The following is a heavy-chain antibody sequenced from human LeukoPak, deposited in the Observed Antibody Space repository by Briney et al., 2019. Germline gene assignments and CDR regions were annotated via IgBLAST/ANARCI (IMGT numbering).Heavy chain of an antibody. CDR2: INPSGVST. J-gene: IGHJ6*03. Sequence: ASVKVSCKASGYTFNSYYMHWVRQAPGQGLEWMGVINPSGVSTSYAQKFQGRVTMTRDTSTSTVYMGLSSLRSEDTAVYYCARSGYSSSWYFTGYYYYYMGVWGKGTTVTISS. V-gene: IGHV1-46*02. CDR1: GYTFNSYY. D-gene: IGHD6-13*01. CDR3: ARSGYSSSWYFTGYYYYYMGV.